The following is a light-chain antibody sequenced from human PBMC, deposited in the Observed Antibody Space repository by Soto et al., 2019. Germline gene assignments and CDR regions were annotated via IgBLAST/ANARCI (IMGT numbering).Light chain of an antibody. CDR3: TSSTSGSLYV. CDR1: SSDFGGYNH. V-gene: IGLV2-14*03. CDR2: NVS. Sequence: QAVLTQPASVSGSPGQSITISCTGTSSDFGGYNHVSWYQQYPGKVPKLLIYNVSHRPSGVSNRFSGSKSGNTASLTISGLQAEDEADYFCTSSTSGSLYVFGTGTKLTVL. J-gene: IGLJ1*01.